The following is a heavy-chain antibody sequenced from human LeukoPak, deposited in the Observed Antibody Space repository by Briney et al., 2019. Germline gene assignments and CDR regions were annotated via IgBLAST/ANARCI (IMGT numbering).Heavy chain of an antibody. CDR1: GFTFSSYE. CDR3: VKDRSSTPPYYFDY. Sequence: PGGSLRLSCPASGFTFSSYEMNWVRQAPGKGLERVSYISSSGSTIYYADSVKGRFTISRDNTKNSLFLQMNSLRVEDTAFYFCVKDRSSTPPYYFDYWGQGTLVTVSS. J-gene: IGHJ4*02. D-gene: IGHD2-2*01. V-gene: IGHV3-48*03. CDR2: ISSSGSTI.